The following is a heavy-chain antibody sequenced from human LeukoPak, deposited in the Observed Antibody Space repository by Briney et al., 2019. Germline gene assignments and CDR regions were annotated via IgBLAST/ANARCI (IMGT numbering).Heavy chain of an antibody. J-gene: IGHJ4*02. Sequence: PSETPSLTCTVSGDSISIGSYYWSWIRQPAGKGLEWIGHMNTTGSTKYNPSLKSRVTISVDRTNNQFSLKLGSVTAADTAVYYCARDWDYWGQGTLVAVSS. CDR2: MNTTGST. CDR1: GDSISIGSYY. V-gene: IGHV4-61*09. CDR3: ARDWDY.